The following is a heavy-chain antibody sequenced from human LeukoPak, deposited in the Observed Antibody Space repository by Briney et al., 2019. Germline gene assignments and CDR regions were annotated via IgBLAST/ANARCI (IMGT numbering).Heavy chain of an antibody. CDR3: ARHGFLAARLMKAFDI. CDR2: IYPGDSDT. J-gene: IGHJ3*02. D-gene: IGHD6-6*01. V-gene: IGHV5-51*01. CDR1: GSNFPTYW. Sequence: GESLKISCKGSGSNFPTYWIGWVRQMPGKGLEWMGIIYPGDSDTKYSPSFQGQVTISVDESISTAYPQWSSLKASDTAMYYCARHGFLAARLMKAFDIWGQGTMVTVSS.